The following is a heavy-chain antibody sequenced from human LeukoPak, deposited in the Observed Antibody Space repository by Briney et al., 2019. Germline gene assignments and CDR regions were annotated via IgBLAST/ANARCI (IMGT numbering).Heavy chain of an antibody. Sequence: GGSLRLSCAASGFTFSSYSMNWVRQAPGKGLEWVSSISSSSSYIYYADSVKGRFTISRDNAKNSLYLQMNSLRAEDTAVYYCARDGRRYCSSTSCSPGEAYYYYGMDVWGQGTTITVSS. D-gene: IGHD2-2*01. CDR3: ARDGRRYCSSTSCSPGEAYYYYGMDV. V-gene: IGHV3-21*01. CDR1: GFTFSSYS. CDR2: ISSSSSYI. J-gene: IGHJ6*02.